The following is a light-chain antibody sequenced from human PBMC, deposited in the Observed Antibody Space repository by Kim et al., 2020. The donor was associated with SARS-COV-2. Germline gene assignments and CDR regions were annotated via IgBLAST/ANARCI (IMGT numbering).Light chain of an antibody. V-gene: IGLV1-44*01. Sequence: QSVLTQPPSASGTPGQRVTISCSGSSSNIGSNTVNWYQQLPGTAPKLLIYSNNQRPSGVPDRFSGSKSGTSASLAISGLQSEDEADYYCAAWDDSLKERVFGGGTKLTVL. CDR2: SNN. CDR3: AAWDDSLKERV. CDR1: SSNIGSNT. J-gene: IGLJ2*01.